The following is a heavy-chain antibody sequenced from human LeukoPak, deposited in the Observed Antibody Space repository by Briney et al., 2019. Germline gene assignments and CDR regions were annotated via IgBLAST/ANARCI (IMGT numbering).Heavy chain of an antibody. Sequence: GGSLRLSCAASGFTVSSNYMSWVRQAPGKGLEWVSGIYSGGSTYYADSVKGRFTISGDNSKNTLYLQMNSLRAEDTAVYYCAIVGDSGYDQRTFDYWGQGTLVTVSS. V-gene: IGHV3-53*01. J-gene: IGHJ4*02. CDR3: AIVGDSGYDQRTFDY. D-gene: IGHD5-12*01. CDR2: IYSGGST. CDR1: GFTVSSNY.